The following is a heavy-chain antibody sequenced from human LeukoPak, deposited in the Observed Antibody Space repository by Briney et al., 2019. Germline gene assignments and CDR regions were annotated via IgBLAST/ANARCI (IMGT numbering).Heavy chain of an antibody. V-gene: IGHV3-7*01. CDR1: GFPFSSYW. CDR3: ARGTARIFDY. Sequence: GGSLRLSCVASGFPFSSYWMTWVRQAPGKGLEWVANIKQDGSKKSYVDSVKGRFTISRDNAKNSLYLQMNSLRDEDTAVYYCARGTARIFDYWGQGTLVTVSS. D-gene: IGHD5-12*01. J-gene: IGHJ4*02. CDR2: IKQDGSKK.